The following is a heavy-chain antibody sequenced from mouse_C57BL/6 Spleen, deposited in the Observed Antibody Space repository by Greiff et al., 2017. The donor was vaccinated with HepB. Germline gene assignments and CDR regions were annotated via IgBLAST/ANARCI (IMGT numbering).Heavy chain of an antibody. J-gene: IGHJ4*01. CDR2: IDPNSGGT. V-gene: IGHV1-72*01. Sequence: QVQLQQSGAELVKPGASVKLSCKASGYTFTSYWMHWVKQRPGRGLEWIGRIDPNSGGTKYNEKFKSKATLTVDKPSSTAYMQLSSLTSEDSAVYYCARSTVVALYYAMDYWGQGTSVTVSS. D-gene: IGHD1-1*01. CDR3: ARSTVVALYYAMDY. CDR1: GYTFTSYW.